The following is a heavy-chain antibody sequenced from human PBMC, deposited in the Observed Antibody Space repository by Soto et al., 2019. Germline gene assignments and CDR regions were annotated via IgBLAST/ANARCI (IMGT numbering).Heavy chain of an antibody. J-gene: IGHJ5*01. CDR1: GRSITSYY. CDR2: IYDNGIT. CDR3: ARTYDSNGYANEFDS. D-gene: IGHD3-22*01. Sequence: SETLSLTCSVSGRSITSYYCIFFRQPPGKGLEWIVYIYDNGITSQNPSLKSRVTMSADTSQNQFSLKLTSVTGADTAVYYCARTYDSNGYANEFDSWGQGILVTVSS. V-gene: IGHV4-59*12.